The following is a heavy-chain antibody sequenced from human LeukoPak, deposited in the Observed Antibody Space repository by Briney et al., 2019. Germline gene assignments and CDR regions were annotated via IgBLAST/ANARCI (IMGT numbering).Heavy chain of an antibody. CDR3: ARDDNWGFDY. V-gene: IGHV3-21*05. J-gene: IGHJ4*02. CDR2: TRGSGSGMGSGN. CDR1: GFAFSDFS. D-gene: IGHD7-27*01. Sequence: GGSLRLSCAASGFAFSDFSMNWVRQAPGKGLEWVANTRGSGSGMGSGNYYAVSVKGRFIISRDDAKNSLYLQMNSLRAEDTAFYYCARDDNWGFDYWGQGALVTVSS.